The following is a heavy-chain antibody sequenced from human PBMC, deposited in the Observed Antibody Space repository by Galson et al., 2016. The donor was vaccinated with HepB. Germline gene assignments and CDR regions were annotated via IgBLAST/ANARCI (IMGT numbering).Heavy chain of an antibody. D-gene: IGHD6-13*01. CDR3: AKDAYSRGDY. V-gene: IGHV3-7*05. CDR1: GFSFSNCW. CDR2: IKYDGTEK. J-gene: IGHJ4*02. Sequence: SLRLSCAASGFSFSNCWMSWVRQAPGKGLEWVANIKYDGTEKSYVGSVKGRFTISRDNAKNSLYLQMNSLRVEDTAMYYCAKDAYSRGDYWGQGTLVTVSS.